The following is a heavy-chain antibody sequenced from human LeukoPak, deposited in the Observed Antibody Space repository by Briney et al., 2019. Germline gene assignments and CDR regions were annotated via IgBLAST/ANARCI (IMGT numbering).Heavy chain of an antibody. V-gene: IGHV1-18*01. CDR1: GYTFTGHG. CDR2: ISVYTTNT. D-gene: IGHD4/OR15-4a*01. CDR3: ARRHVDHGADH. Sequence: VASVKVSCTASGYTFTGHGISWVRQAPGQGLEWMGWISVYTTNTAYTERLQDRITMTTDPSTSTAYLELRSLRFDDTAVYYCARRHVDHGADHWGQGTLVTVSS. J-gene: IGHJ5*02.